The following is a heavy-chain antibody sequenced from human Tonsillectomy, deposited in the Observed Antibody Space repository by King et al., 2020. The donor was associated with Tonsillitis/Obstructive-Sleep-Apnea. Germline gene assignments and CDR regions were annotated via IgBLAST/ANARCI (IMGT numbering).Heavy chain of an antibody. CDR3: AKLRVGYFDWTYFEY. CDR1: GFTFSSFA. CDR2: FSVSGGNT. J-gene: IGHJ4*02. Sequence: VQLVESGGGLVQPGGSLRLSCAASGFTFSSFAMSWVRQAPGKGLEWVSAFSVSGGNTYYADPVKGRFTISRDNSKNTLYLQMNSLRAEDTAVYYCAKLRVGYFDWTYFEYWGQGTLVTVSS. V-gene: IGHV3-23*04. D-gene: IGHD3-9*01.